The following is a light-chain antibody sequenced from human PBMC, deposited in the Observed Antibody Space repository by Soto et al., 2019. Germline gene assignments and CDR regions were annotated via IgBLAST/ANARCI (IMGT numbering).Light chain of an antibody. CDR3: VLYMGSGIWV. CDR2: STN. CDR1: SGSVSTNYY. Sequence: QTVVTQEPSFSVSPGGTVTLTCGLSSGSVSTNYYPGWYQQTPGQAPRTLIYSTNTRSSGVPDRFSGSILGNKAALTITGAQADDESDYYCVLYMGSGIWVFGGGTKLTVL. J-gene: IGLJ3*02. V-gene: IGLV8-61*01.